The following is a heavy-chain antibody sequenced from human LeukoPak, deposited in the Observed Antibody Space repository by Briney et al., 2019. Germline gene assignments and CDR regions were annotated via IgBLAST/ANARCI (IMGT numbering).Heavy chain of an antibody. D-gene: IGHD3-10*01. CDR2: IYWDDDK. CDR1: GFSLSADRVA. J-gene: IGHJ4*02. CDR3: AHGPRDRSYYCAFDY. Sequence: SGPTLVRHSQTLTLTCNFSGFSLSADRVAVAWIRQPPGEAVEWLALIYWDDDKRYRPSLKNRVSITKDTSKNEVVPTLTNVETVDTGTYYCAHGPRDRSYYCAFDYWRQGSLVTVSS. V-gene: IGHV2-5*02.